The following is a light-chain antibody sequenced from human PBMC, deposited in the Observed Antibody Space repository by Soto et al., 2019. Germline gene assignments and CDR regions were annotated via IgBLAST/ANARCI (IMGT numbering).Light chain of an antibody. CDR3: QSYDSSLSAYV. J-gene: IGLJ1*01. Sequence: QSALTQPPSASGTPGQRVTISCSGTSSNIGNNPVNWYQHLPGTAPKLLIYAASFRPSGVPDRFSGSKSGTSASLAITGLQAEDEADYYCQSYDSSLSAYVFGTGTKLTVL. CDR2: AAS. V-gene: IGLV1-40*01. CDR1: SSNIGNNP.